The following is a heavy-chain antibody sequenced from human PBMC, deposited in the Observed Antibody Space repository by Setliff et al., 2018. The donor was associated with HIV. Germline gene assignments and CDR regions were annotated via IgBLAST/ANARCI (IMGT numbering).Heavy chain of an antibody. CDR1: GFTFDNAW. J-gene: IGHJ4*02. CDR3: IALYLGY. V-gene: IGHV3-15*01. Sequence: PGGSLRLSCTVSGFTFDNAWMAWVRQAPGEGLEWVGQMNSKADGGAVYYAAPVKGRFTISRDDSKNTFYLQMDSLKIEDTAVYYCIALYLGYWGQGALVTVSS. CDR2: MNSKADGGAV. D-gene: IGHD2-15*01.